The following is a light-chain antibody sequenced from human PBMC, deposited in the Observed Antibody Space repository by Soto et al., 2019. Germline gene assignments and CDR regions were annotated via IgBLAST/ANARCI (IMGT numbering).Light chain of an antibody. CDR3: VLYMGSGISV. V-gene: IGLV8-61*01. J-gene: IGLJ2*01. CDR1: SDSVSTSYY. Sequence: QTVVTQEPSFSVSPGGTVTLTCGLSSDSVSTSYYPSWYQQTPGQAPRTLIYSRNTRSSGVPDRFSGSILGNKAALTITGAQADDESDYYCVLYMGSGISVFGGGTKLTVL. CDR2: SRN.